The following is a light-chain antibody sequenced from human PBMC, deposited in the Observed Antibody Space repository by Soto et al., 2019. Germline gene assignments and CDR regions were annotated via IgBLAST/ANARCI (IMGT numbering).Light chain of an antibody. Sequence: EIGLTQSPATLSLSPGERATLSCRASQSVRNYLAWYQLKPGQAPRLLIYDASNRATGIPARFSGSGSGTDFTLTISSLEFGDSAVYYCQQYGSSPTWTFGQGTKVDIK. V-gene: IGKV3-11*01. CDR1: QSVRNY. CDR2: DAS. J-gene: IGKJ1*01. CDR3: QQYGSSPTWT.